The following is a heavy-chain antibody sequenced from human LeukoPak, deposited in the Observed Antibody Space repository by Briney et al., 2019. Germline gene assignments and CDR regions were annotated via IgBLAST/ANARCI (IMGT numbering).Heavy chain of an antibody. CDR1: GGSFSGYY. D-gene: IGHD2-2*02. Sequence: SETLSLTCAVYGGSFSGYYWSWIRQPPGKGLEWIGEINHSGSTNYNPSLKSRVTISVDTFKNQFSLKLSSVTAADTAVYYCARGGDIVVVPAAIPHFDYWGQGTLVTVSS. J-gene: IGHJ4*02. V-gene: IGHV4-34*01. CDR3: ARGGDIVVVPAAIPHFDY. CDR2: INHSGST.